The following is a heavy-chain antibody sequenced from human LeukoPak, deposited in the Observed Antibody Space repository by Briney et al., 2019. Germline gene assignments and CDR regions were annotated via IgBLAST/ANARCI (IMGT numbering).Heavy chain of an antibody. Sequence: GASVKVYCKASGGTFSNDAISWVRQAPGQGLAWMGGLIPIFGTPNYAQRFQDRVTITTDESTTTAYMELISLRSEDTAVYYCARSRMIYDVDYYYYLDVWGKGTTVVVSS. CDR1: GGTFSNDA. V-gene: IGHV1-69*05. D-gene: IGHD3-3*01. CDR3: ARSRMIYDVDYYYYLDV. J-gene: IGHJ6*03. CDR2: LIPIFGTP.